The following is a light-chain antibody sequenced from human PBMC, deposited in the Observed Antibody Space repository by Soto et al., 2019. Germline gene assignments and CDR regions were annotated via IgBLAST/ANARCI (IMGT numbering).Light chain of an antibody. CDR1: SSNIGNNY. V-gene: IGLV1-51*01. CDR2: DNN. J-gene: IGLJ1*01. CDR3: GTWDSSLSYV. Sequence: QSLLTQPPSVSAAPGQKVPISCSGSSSNIGNNYVSWYQQLPGTSPKLLIYDNNKRPSGIPDRFSGSKSGTSATLGITGLQTGDEADYYCGTWDSSLSYVFGTGTKLTVL.